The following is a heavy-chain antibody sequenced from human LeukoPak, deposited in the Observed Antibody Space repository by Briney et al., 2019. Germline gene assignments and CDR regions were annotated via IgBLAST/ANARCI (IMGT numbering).Heavy chain of an antibody. J-gene: IGHJ4*02. CDR1: GFTFSSYA. Sequence: GRSLRLSCAASGFTFSSYAMHWVRQAPGKGLEWVAVISYDGSNKYYADSVKGRFTISRDNSKNTLYLQMNSLRAEDTAVYYCARDLTDSSGWYRFDYWGQGTPVTVSS. D-gene: IGHD6-19*01. V-gene: IGHV3-30-3*01. CDR3: ARDLTDSSGWYRFDY. CDR2: ISYDGSNK.